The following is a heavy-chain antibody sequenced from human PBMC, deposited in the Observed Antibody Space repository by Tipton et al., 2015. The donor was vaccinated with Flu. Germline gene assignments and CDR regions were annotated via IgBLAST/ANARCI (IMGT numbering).Heavy chain of an antibody. V-gene: IGHV3-9*01. CDR1: GFTFDDYA. Sequence: SLRLSCAASGFTFDDYAMHWVRQAPGKGLEWVSGISWNSGSIGYADSVKGRFTISRDNAKNSLYLQMNSLRAEDTALYYCAKVYSGYDLSGIDYWGQGTLVTVSS. J-gene: IGHJ4*02. CDR3: AKVYSGYDLSGIDY. CDR2: ISWNSGSI. D-gene: IGHD5-12*01.